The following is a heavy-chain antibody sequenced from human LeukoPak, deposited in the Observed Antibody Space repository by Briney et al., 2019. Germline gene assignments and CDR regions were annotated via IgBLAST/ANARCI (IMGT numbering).Heavy chain of an antibody. V-gene: IGHV3-23*01. CDR2: VSSSADSA. Sequence: GGSLRLSCAASGFNFMTYNVNWVRQAAGKGLGWVSIVSSSADSAYYADSVEGRFTISRENSTSTLFLQMSSLRAEDTAMYYCAKHPLYDSSGYFFPTFDSWGQGTLVAVSS. CDR1: GFNFMTYN. CDR3: AKHPLYDSSGYFFPTFDS. J-gene: IGHJ5*01. D-gene: IGHD3-22*01.